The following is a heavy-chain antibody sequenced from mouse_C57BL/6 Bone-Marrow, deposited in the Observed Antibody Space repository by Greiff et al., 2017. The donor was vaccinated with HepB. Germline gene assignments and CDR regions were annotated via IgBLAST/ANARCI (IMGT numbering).Heavy chain of an antibody. V-gene: IGHV1-39*01. CDR2: INPNYGTT. Sequence: LVEPGASVKISCKASGYSFTDYNMNWVKQSNGKSLEWIGVINPNYGTTSYNQKFKGKATLTVDQSSSTAYMQLNSLTSEDSAVYYCASGTTVVAYYYAMDYWGQGTSVTVSS. CDR1: GYSFTDYN. D-gene: IGHD1-1*01. J-gene: IGHJ4*01. CDR3: ASGTTVVAYYYAMDY.